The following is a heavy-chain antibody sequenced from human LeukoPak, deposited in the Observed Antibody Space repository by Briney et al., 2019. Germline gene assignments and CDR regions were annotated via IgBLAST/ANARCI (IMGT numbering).Heavy chain of an antibody. J-gene: IGHJ4*02. CDR1: GYTFTGYY. D-gene: IGHD6-19*01. CDR3: ARVGASGWSPFDY. Sequence: ASVTVSCKASGYTFTGYYMHWVRQAPGQGLEWMGWINPNSGGTNYAQKFQGRVTMTRDTSISTAYMELSRLRSDDTAVYYCARVGASGWSPFDYWGQGTLVTVSS. CDR2: INPNSGGT. V-gene: IGHV1-2*02.